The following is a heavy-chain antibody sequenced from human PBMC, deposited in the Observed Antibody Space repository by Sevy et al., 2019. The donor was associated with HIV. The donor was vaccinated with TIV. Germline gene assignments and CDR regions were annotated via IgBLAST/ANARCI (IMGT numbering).Heavy chain of an antibody. V-gene: IGHV1-69*13. CDR1: GGTFSSYA. CDR2: IIPIFGTA. D-gene: IGHD2-2*01. CDR3: ARDCSSTSCYGPLEYNWFDP. J-gene: IGHJ5*02. Sequence: ASVKVSCKASGGTFSSYAISWVRQAPGQGLEWMGGIIPIFGTANYTQKFQGRVTITADESTSTAYMELSSLRSEDTAVYYCARDCSSTSCYGPLEYNWFDPWGQGTLVTVSS.